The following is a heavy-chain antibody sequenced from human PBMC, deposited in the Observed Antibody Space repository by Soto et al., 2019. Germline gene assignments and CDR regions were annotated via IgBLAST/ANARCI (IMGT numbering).Heavy chain of an antibody. CDR1: GFTFRNAW. D-gene: IGHD6-13*01. CDR2: IKSKTDGGTT. V-gene: IGHV3-15*01. CDR3: NTDPFSSSWYYDAFDI. Sequence: PGGSLRLSCAASGFTFRNAWMSWVRQTPGKGLECVGRIKSKTDGGTTDYTAPVKGRFTISRDDSKNTLYLYMSSLKTEDTAVYYCNTDPFSSSWYYDAFDIWGQGTTVTVSS. J-gene: IGHJ3*02.